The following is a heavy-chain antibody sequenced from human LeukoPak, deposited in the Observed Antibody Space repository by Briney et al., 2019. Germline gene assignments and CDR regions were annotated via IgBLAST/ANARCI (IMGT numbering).Heavy chain of an antibody. CDR2: IYYSGST. D-gene: IGHD5-18*01. CDR3: AARIQLWQIFDY. CDR1: GGSISSGDYY. Sequence: PSETLSLTCTVSGGSISSGDYYWSWIRQPPGKGLEWIGYIYYSGSTYYNPSLKSRVTISVDTSKNQFSLKLSSVTAADTAVYYCAARIQLWQIFDYWGQGTLVTVSS. J-gene: IGHJ4*02. V-gene: IGHV4-30-4*01.